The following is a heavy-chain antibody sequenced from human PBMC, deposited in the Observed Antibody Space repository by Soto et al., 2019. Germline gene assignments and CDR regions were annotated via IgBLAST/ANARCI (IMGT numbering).Heavy chain of an antibody. J-gene: IGHJ4*02. V-gene: IGHV4-34*01. Sequence: SATPSVTCAVYGGSFSGYYWSWIRQPPGKGLEWIGEINHISSTNYNPSLKTRVTISVDTSKNQFSLKLSSGTAAVTAVYYCASSGYDPFFDYWGQGTLVTVSS. D-gene: IGHD5-12*01. CDR2: INHISST. CDR3: ASSGYDPFFDY. CDR1: GGSFSGYY.